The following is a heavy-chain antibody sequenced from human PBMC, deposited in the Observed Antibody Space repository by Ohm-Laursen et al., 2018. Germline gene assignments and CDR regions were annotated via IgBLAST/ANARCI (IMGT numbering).Heavy chain of an antibody. Sequence: SLRLSCSASGFTFSSYAMSWVRQAPGKGLEWVSAISGSGGSTYYADSVKGRFTISRDNSKNTLYLQMNSLRAEDTAVYYCANTATTLDYFDYWGQGTLVTVSS. J-gene: IGHJ4*02. CDR1: GFTFSSYA. CDR3: ANTATTLDYFDY. CDR2: ISGSGGST. V-gene: IGHV3-23*01. D-gene: IGHD4-17*01.